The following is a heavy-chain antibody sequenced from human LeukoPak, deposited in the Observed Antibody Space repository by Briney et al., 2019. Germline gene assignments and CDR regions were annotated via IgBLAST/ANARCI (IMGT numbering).Heavy chain of an antibody. Sequence: PSETLSLTCTVSGGSIGNSNYYCGWIRQPPRKGLQWIGTIYYSVSTFYNPSLKSRVTISLDTPKNQFSLKLTSVTAADTAVYYCARIANVDMAMVNFDYWGQGTLVTVSS. CDR2: IYYSVST. CDR3: ARIANVDMAMVNFDY. D-gene: IGHD5-18*01. V-gene: IGHV4-39*01. J-gene: IGHJ4*02. CDR1: GGSIGNSNYY.